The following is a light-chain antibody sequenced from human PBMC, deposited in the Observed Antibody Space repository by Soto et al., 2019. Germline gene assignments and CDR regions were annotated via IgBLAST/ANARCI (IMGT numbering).Light chain of an antibody. Sequence: EIVMTQSPATLSVSPGESATLSCRASQSVSNNLAWYQQKPGQTPRLLIYGASTRATGFPARFSGSGSGTEFTLTISSLQPEDFAVYYCQQYNNWPPTWTFGQGTKVEIK. CDR2: GAS. CDR1: QSVSNN. J-gene: IGKJ1*01. V-gene: IGKV3-15*01. CDR3: QQYNNWPPTWT.